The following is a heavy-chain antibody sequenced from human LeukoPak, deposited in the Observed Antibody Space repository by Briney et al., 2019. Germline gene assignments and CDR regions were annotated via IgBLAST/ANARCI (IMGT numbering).Heavy chain of an antibody. V-gene: IGHV1-69*04. CDR2: IIPILGIA. D-gene: IGHD3-9*01. J-gene: IGHJ4*02. CDR3: ARDRDYDILTGYPHYFDY. CDR1: GGTFSSYA. Sequence: GSSVKVSCKASGGTFSSYAISWVRQTPGQGLEWMGRIIPILGIANYAQKFQGRVTITADKSTSTAYMELSSLRSEDTAVYYCARDRDYDILTGYPHYFDYWGQGTLVTVSS.